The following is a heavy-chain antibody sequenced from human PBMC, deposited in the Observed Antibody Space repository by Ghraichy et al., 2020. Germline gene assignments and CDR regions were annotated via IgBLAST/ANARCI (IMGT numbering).Heavy chain of an antibody. D-gene: IGHD4-17*01. CDR3: AKEYGDYGSESLWGWYFDL. CDR1: GFTFSSYA. CDR2: ISGSGGST. Sequence: GGSLRLSCAASGFTFSSYAMSWVRQAPGKGLEWVSAISGSGGSTYYADSVKGRFTISRDNSKNTLYLQMNSLRAEDTAVYYCAKEYGDYGSESLWGWYFDLWGRGTLVTVSS. J-gene: IGHJ2*01. V-gene: IGHV3-23*01.